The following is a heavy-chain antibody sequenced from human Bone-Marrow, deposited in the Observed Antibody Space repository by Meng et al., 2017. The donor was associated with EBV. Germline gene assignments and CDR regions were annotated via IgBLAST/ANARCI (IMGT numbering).Heavy chain of an antibody. J-gene: IGHJ4*02. Sequence: QVQLVESGGGLVKPGGSLILSCAASGFTFSDFYMSWIRQAPGKGLDWISYISSSGSIYYADSVKGRFTISRDNAKNSLYLQMNSLRAEDTAVYYCARDEMSTPHFVYWGQGTLVTVSS. CDR3: ARDEMSTPHFVY. CDR2: ISSSGSI. V-gene: IGHV3-11*01. CDR1: GFTFSDFY. D-gene: IGHD5/OR15-5a*01.